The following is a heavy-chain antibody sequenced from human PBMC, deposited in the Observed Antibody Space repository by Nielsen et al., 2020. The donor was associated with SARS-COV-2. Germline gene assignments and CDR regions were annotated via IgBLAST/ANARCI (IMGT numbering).Heavy chain of an antibody. Sequence: GESLKISCAASGFTFSSYSMNWVRQAPGKGLEWVSSISSSSSYIYYADSVKGRFAISRDNAKNSLYLQMNSLRAEDTAVYYCARDHPTHLIVVVPAAPDYWGQGTLVTVSS. D-gene: IGHD2-2*01. CDR2: ISSSSSYI. CDR3: ARDHPTHLIVVVPAAPDY. CDR1: GFTFSSYS. V-gene: IGHV3-21*01. J-gene: IGHJ4*02.